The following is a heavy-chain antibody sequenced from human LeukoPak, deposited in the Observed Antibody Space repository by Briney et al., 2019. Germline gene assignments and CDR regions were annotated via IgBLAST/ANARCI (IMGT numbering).Heavy chain of an antibody. CDR1: GFTFSSYA. CDR2: ISGSGGST. CDR3: ASPNYYDSSGYYPDDAFDI. D-gene: IGHD3-22*01. V-gene: IGHV3-23*01. Sequence: GGSLRLSCAASGFTFSSYAMSWVRQAPGNGLEWVSAISGSGGSTYYADSVKGRFTISRDNSKNTLYLQMNSLRAEDTAVYYCASPNYYDSSGYYPDDAFDIWGQGTMVTVSS. J-gene: IGHJ3*02.